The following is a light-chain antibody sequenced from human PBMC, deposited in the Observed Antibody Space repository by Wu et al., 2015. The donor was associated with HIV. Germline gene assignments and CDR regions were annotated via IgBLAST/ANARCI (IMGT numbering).Light chain of an antibody. Sequence: EIVMTQSPATLSVSPGERATLSCRASQSISNNLAWYQLKPGQAPRLLIYGASTRATDIPARFSGSGSGTEFTLTISTMQSEDFADYYCQQYDTYPWTFGQGTEGGN. V-gene: IGKV3-15*01. CDR3: QQYDTYPWT. J-gene: IGKJ1*01. CDR2: GAS. CDR1: QSISNN.